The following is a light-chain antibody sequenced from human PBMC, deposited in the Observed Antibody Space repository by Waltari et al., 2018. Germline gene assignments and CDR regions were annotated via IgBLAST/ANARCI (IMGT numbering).Light chain of an antibody. CDR3: ATWDDSLNGYV. CDR2: SNN. V-gene: IGLV1-44*01. Sequence: QSVLTQPPSASGTPGQRVPISCSGSSSSIGSNSVNWYRQLPGAAPKLLIWSNNQRPSGVPDRFSGSKSGTSASLAISGLQSEDEADFYCATWDDSLNGYVFGTGTKVTVL. CDR1: SSSIGSNS. J-gene: IGLJ1*01.